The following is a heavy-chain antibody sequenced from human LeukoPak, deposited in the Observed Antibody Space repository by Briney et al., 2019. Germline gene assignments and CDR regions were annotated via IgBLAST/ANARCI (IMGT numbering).Heavy chain of an antibody. D-gene: IGHD3-3*01. CDR1: GFTFSSYA. Sequence: GGSLGLSCAASGFTFSSYAMSWVRQAPGKGLEWVSAISGSGGSTYYADSVKGRFTISRDNSKNTLYLQMNSLRAEDTAVYYCAKKESGLRFLEWPRVFDYWGQGTLVTVSS. V-gene: IGHV3-23*01. J-gene: IGHJ4*02. CDR3: AKKESGLRFLEWPRVFDY. CDR2: ISGSGGST.